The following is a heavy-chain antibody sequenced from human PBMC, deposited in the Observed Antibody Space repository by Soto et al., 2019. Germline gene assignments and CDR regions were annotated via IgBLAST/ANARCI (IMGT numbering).Heavy chain of an antibody. J-gene: IGHJ4*02. Sequence: EVQLLEAGGGLVQPGGSLRLSCAASGFTFGSYDMTWVRQATGKGLEWVSAISGSGGRTYYADSVKGRFAISRDNSKNTLYLQINSLRAEDTAVYYCAKSGYDGSGTYDFDYWGQGTLVTVSS. D-gene: IGHD3-10*01. CDR2: ISGSGGRT. CDR1: GFTFGSYD. V-gene: IGHV3-23*01. CDR3: AKSGYDGSGTYDFDY.